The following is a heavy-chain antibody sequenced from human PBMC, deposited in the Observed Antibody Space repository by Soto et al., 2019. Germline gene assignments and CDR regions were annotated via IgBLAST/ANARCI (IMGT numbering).Heavy chain of an antibody. Sequence: PGGSLRLSCAASGFTFSSYAMHWVRQAPGKGLEWVAVISYDGSNKYYADSVKGRFTISRDNSKNTLYLQMNSLRAEDTAVYYCARETYYYDSSGYTELDYWGQGTLVTVSS. CDR2: ISYDGSNK. V-gene: IGHV3-30-3*01. J-gene: IGHJ4*02. CDR3: ARETYYYDSSGYTELDY. CDR1: GFTFSSYA. D-gene: IGHD3-22*01.